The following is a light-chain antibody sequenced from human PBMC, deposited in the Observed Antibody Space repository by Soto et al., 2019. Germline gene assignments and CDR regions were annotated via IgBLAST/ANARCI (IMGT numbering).Light chain of an antibody. CDR1: QSVSSSY. J-gene: IGKJ5*01. Sequence: EIVLTQSPGTLSLSPGERATLSCRASQSVSSSYLAWYQQKPGQAPRLLIYGASSRATGIPDRFSGSGSGTDFTLTISRLEPEDFAVYYCRAITFGQGTRLEIK. CDR3: RAIT. V-gene: IGKV3-20*01. CDR2: GAS.